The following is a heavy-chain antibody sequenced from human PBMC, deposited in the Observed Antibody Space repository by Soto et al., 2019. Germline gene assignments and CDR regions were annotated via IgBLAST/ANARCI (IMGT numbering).Heavy chain of an antibody. J-gene: IGHJ4*02. CDR3: AGLYHYDSSGYYDY. Sequence: ASVKVSCKTSGNSFTTYYMHWVRQAPGQGLEWMGIINPSGGRTTYAQKFQGRVTMTRDTSTSTFHMGLSSLTSEDTAVYYCAGLYHYDSSGYYDYWGQGTLVTVSS. CDR2: INPSGGRT. CDR1: GNSFTTYY. D-gene: IGHD3-22*01. V-gene: IGHV1-46*01.